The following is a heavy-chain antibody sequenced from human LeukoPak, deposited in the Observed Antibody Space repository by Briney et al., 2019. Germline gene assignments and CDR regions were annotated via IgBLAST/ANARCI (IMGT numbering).Heavy chain of an antibody. CDR2: INDDGSLT. Sequence: PGGSLRLSCAASGLTFSTHWMYWVRQTPGKGLVWVSGINDDGSLTNYADSVKGRFTRSRDNAKNTLFLQMNSLRAEDTALYYCVSYNWNQPDYWGQGSLVTVSS. V-gene: IGHV3-74*01. D-gene: IGHD1-20*01. J-gene: IGHJ4*02. CDR3: VSYNWNQPDY. CDR1: GLTFSTHW.